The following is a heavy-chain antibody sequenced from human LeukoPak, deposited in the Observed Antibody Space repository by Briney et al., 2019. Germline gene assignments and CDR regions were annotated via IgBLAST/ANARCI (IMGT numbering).Heavy chain of an antibody. V-gene: IGHV3-21*01. D-gene: IGHD6-19*01. J-gene: IGHJ1*01. Sequence: PGGSLRLSCAASGFTFSSYGMSWVRQAPGKGLEWVSSISSSSSYIYYADSVKGRFTISRDNAKNSLYLQMNSLGAEDTAVYYCARKRAVAGPDEYFQHWGQGTLVTVSS. CDR2: ISSSSSYI. CDR1: GFTFSSYG. CDR3: ARKRAVAGPDEYFQH.